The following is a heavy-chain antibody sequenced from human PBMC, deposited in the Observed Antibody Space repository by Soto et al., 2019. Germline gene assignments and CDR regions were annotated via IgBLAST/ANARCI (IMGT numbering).Heavy chain of an antibody. V-gene: IGHV3-11*01. CDR2: ISGSGGVI. J-gene: IGHJ4*02. Sequence: PGGSLRLSCAASGFSFSDSYMSWIRQAPGKGLEWISYISGSGGVIYYADSVRGRFTISRGNAKNSLYLQMSSLRAEDTAVYYCARMFSRYDPLYYFDYWGQGTLVTVSS. CDR1: GFSFSDSY. D-gene: IGHD1-1*01. CDR3: ARMFSRYDPLYYFDY.